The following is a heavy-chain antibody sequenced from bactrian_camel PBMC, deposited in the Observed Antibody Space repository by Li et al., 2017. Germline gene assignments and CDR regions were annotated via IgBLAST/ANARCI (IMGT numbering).Heavy chain of an antibody. CDR2: IESDGST. V-gene: IGHV3S56*01. D-gene: IGHD2*01. CDR1: GDTIGRYC. CDR3: ARGPKVRSGGHCYLEPAPYNY. Sequence: VQLVESGGGSVQVGGSLRLSCVASGDTIGRYCMGWFRQIPDKEREAVAGIESDGSTSYADSAKGRFTISRDNAKKTVYLQMNNLKPEDTAMYYCARGPKVRSGGHCYLEPAPYNYWGQGTQVTVS. J-gene: IGHJ4*01.